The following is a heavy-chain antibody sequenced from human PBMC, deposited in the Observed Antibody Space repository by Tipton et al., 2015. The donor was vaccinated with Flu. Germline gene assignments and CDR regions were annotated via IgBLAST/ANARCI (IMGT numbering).Heavy chain of an antibody. Sequence: QLVQSGAEVKKAGESLKISCRGSGYTFTNYWIGWVRQTPEKGLEWMGLIYAGDSDTRYSTSFRGQVTISVDKSIDTAYLQWSNLKASDSAIYYCARSMFRGVTNDVFVFWGQGTLVTVSS. D-gene: IGHD3-10*01. CDR3: ARSMFRGVTNDVFVF. CDR2: IYAGDSDT. V-gene: IGHV5-51*03. J-gene: IGHJ3*01. CDR1: GYTFTNYW.